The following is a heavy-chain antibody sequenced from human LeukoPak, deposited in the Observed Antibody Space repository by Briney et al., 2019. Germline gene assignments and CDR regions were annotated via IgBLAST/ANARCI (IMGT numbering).Heavy chain of an antibody. Sequence: PGGSLRLSCAASGFTFSSYAMSWVRQVPGKGLEWVSVFSGSGGSTYYADSVKGRFTISRDNSKNTLYLQMNSLRAEDTAVYYCARSISGWYGSLDYWGQGTLVTVSS. D-gene: IGHD6-19*01. CDR2: FSGSGGST. CDR1: GFTFSSYA. V-gene: IGHV3-23*01. J-gene: IGHJ4*02. CDR3: ARSISGWYGSLDY.